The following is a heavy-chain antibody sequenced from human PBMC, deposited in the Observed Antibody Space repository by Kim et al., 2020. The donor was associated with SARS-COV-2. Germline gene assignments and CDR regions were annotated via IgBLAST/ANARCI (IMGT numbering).Heavy chain of an antibody. CDR2: IIPIFGTA. J-gene: IGHJ6*03. V-gene: IGHV1-69*13. D-gene: IGHD6-19*01. CDR3: ARGSVVATAQYSSGWPWYYYYMDV. Sequence: SVKVSCKASGGTFSSYAISWVRQAPGQGLEWMGGIIPIFGTANYAQKFQGRVTITADESTSTAYMELSSLRSEDTAVYYCARGSVVATAQYSSGWPWYYYYMDVWGKGTTVTVSS. CDR1: GGTFSSYA.